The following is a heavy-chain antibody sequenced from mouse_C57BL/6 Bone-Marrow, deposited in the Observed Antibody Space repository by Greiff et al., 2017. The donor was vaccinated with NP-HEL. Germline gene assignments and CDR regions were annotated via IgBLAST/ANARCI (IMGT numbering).Heavy chain of an antibody. D-gene: IGHD1-1*01. CDR3: ARYYYGSSWDWYFDV. J-gene: IGHJ1*03. CDR1: GYTFTSYG. V-gene: IGHV1-81*01. Sequence: VKLQESGAELARPGASVKLSCKASGYTFTSYGISWVKQRTGQGLEWIGEIYPRSGNTYYNEKFKGKATLTADKSSSTAYMELRSLTSEDSAVYFCARYYYGSSWDWYFDVWGTGTTVTVSS. CDR2: IYPRSGNT.